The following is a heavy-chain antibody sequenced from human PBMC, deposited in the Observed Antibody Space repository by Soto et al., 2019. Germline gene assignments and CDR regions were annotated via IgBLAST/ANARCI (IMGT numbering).Heavy chain of an antibody. CDR3: ARDVVGGSSAYCYGMDF. V-gene: IGHV1-69*01. D-gene: IGHD1-26*01. Sequence: QVQLVQSGAEVKRPGSSVRVSCKVSGDIFSSHAISWVRQAPGQGLEWMGGTIPISGTVDYAQKFQGRVTIIADEFTNTAYMEVSSLRSEDTAVYYCARDVVGGSSAYCYGMDFWGQGTSVTVSS. CDR2: TIPISGTV. CDR1: GDIFSSHA. J-gene: IGHJ6*02.